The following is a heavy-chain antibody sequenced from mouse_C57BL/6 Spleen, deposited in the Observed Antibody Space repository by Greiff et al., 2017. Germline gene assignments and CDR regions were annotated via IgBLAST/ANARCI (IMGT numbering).Heavy chain of an antibody. CDR1: GYTFTSYW. D-gene: IGHD1-1*01. J-gene: IGHJ1*03. V-gene: IGHV1-59*01. CDR2: IDPSDSYT. Sequence: QVQLQQPGAELVRPGTSVKLSCKASGYTFTSYWMHWVKQRPGQGLEWIGVIDPSDSYTNYNQKFKGKATLTVDTSSSTAYMQLSSLTSEDSAVYSCARENYYGSSYWYFDVWGTGTTVTVSS. CDR3: ARENYYGSSYWYFDV.